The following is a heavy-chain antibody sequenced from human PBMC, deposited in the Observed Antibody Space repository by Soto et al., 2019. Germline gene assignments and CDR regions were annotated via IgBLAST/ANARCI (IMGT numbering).Heavy chain of an antibody. Sequence: RESLKISCKGSAYTFTNYWLAWVRQMPGKGLEWMGIIYPGDSDTRYSPSFQGQVTISADKSISTAYLQWSSLKASDTAMYYCARHSGDGYNYLDYWGQGTLVTVSS. V-gene: IGHV5-51*01. CDR2: IYPGDSDT. CDR3: ARHSGDGYNYLDY. CDR1: AYTFTNYW. J-gene: IGHJ4*02. D-gene: IGHD1-1*01.